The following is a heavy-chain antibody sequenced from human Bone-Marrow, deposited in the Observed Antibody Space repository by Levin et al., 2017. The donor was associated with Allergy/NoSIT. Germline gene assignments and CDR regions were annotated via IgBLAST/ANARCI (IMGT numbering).Heavy chain of an antibody. CDR3: ARVDYDIWSEYLTPDF. V-gene: IGHV3-7*01. Sequence: LSLTCAASGFTFSNYWMTWVRQTPEKGLEWVANIKQSGSETFYVDSVKGRFTISRDNAKNSVYLQMNNLRAEDTAVYYCARVDYDIWSEYLTPDFWGPGTLVTVSS. CDR1: GFTFSNYW. J-gene: IGHJ4*02. D-gene: IGHD3-3*01. CDR2: IKQSGSET.